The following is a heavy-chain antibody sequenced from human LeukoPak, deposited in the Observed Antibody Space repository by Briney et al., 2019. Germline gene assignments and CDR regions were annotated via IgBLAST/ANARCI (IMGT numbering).Heavy chain of an antibody. CDR3: AILHSSGWSSY. V-gene: IGHV3-74*01. Sequence: PGGSLRLSCAASGFTFSSYWMHWVRQAPGRGLVWVSRINSDGSSAIYADSVKGRFTVSRDNAKNTLYVQMNSLRAEDTAVYYCAILHSSGWSSYWGQGTLVTVSS. CDR1: GFTFSSYW. D-gene: IGHD6-19*01. CDR2: INSDGSSA. J-gene: IGHJ4*02.